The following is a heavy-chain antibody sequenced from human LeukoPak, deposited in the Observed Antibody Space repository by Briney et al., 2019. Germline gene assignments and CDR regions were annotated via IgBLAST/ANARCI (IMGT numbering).Heavy chain of an antibody. J-gene: IGHJ4*02. D-gene: IGHD3/OR15-3a*01. Sequence: PSETLSLTCTVSGVSISSSNSYWGWIRQPPEKGLEWIGSIYYSGNTYYNASLKSQVSISIDTSKNQFSLRLTSVTAADTAVYYCARQTGSGLFILPGGQGTLVTVSS. CDR3: ARQTGSGLFILP. V-gene: IGHV4-39*01. CDR1: GVSISSSNSY. CDR2: IYYSGNT.